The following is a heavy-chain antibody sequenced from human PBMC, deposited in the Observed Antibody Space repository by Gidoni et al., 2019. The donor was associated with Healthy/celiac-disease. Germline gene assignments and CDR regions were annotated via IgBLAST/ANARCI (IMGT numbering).Heavy chain of an antibody. CDR2: MNPKSGNT. D-gene: IGHD5-18*01. CDR3: ARCLQLWSYATNYYYYYGMDV. Sequence: QVQLVQSGAEVKKPGASVKVSCKASGYTFTSYDINWVRQATGQGLEWMGWMNPKSGNTGYAQKFQGRVTMTRNTSISTAYMELSSLRSEDTAVYYCARCLQLWSYATNYYYYYGMDVWGQGTTVTVSS. J-gene: IGHJ6*02. V-gene: IGHV1-8*01. CDR1: GYTFTSYD.